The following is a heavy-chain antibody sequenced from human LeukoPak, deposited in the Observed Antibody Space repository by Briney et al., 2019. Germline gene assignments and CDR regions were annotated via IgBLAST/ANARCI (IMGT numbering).Heavy chain of an antibody. D-gene: IGHD6-19*01. CDR3: AKEDDISGPYYFDY. V-gene: IGHV3-30*18. J-gene: IGHJ4*02. CDR1: GFTFSTYG. CDR2: ISYDGSSE. Sequence: GRSLRLSCAASGFTFSTYGMHWVRQAPGKGLEWVAVISYDGSSEYYADSVQGRFTVARDNSKNTLYLQMNSLRAEDTAVFYCAKEDDISGPYYFDYWGQGTLVTVSS.